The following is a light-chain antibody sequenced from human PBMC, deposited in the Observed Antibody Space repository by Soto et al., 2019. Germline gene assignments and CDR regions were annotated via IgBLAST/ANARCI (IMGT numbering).Light chain of an antibody. CDR2: SAS. V-gene: IGKV1-27*01. CDR3: QKYDSAPRT. CDR1: QCINNY. Sequence: DIRMTQSPSSLSASVGDSVTITCRASQCINNYLAWYQQKPGKVPVLLIYSASTLKPGIPSRFSGSGTGTDFTLTISSLQPEDFATYYCQKYDSAPRTFGQGTKVDIK. J-gene: IGKJ1*01.